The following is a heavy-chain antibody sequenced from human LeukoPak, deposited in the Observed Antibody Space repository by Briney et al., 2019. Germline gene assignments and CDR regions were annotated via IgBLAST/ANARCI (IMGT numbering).Heavy chain of an antibody. Sequence: GGSLRLSCAASGFTFSSYGIHWVRQAPGKGLEWVATVSYNGDSKYFGDSVKGRFTISRDNSKNTLYLQMNSLRADDTAIYYCAKVGPAASSGTTWEYWGQGTLVTVSS. CDR3: AKVGPAASSGTTWEY. D-gene: IGHD1-1*01. CDR2: VSYNGDSK. V-gene: IGHV3-30*18. J-gene: IGHJ4*02. CDR1: GFTFSSYG.